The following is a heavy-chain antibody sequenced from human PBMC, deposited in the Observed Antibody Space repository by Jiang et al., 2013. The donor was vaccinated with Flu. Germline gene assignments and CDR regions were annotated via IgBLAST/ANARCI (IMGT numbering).Heavy chain of an antibody. V-gene: IGHV1-69*01. J-gene: IGHJ4*02. CDR1: GGTFSSYA. CDR2: IIPIFGTA. D-gene: IGHD3-3*01. Sequence: SGGTFSSYAISWVRQAPGQGLEWMGGIIPIFGTANYAQKFQGRVTITADESTSTAYMELSSLRSEDTAVYYCARDLRGRFLEWTTFDYWGQGTLVTVSS. CDR3: ARDLRGRFLEWTTFDY.